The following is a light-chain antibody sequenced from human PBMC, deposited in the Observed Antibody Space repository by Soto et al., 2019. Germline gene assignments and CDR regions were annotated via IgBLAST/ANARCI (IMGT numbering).Light chain of an antibody. CDR2: GIS. Sequence: DIQMTQSPSSVSASVGDRVTITCRASQGISNWLAWYQQKPGKAPNILIYGISKLQSGVPSRFSGSGSGTNFTLTISSLQPEDFATYYCQQANSFPVTIGPGTKVDVK. V-gene: IGKV1D-12*01. CDR3: QQANSFPVT. CDR1: QGISNW. J-gene: IGKJ3*01.